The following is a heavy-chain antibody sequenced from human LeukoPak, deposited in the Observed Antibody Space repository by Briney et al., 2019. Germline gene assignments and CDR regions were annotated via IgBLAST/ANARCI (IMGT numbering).Heavy chain of an antibody. CDR3: ATNTTSSPWLDP. V-gene: IGHV4-61*01. CDR2: VYYAGTP. D-gene: IGHD6-6*01. Sequence: SETLSLTCSLSGGSVGDPFSYWTWIRQPPGKGLEWIGSVYYAGTPNYNSSLKGRVSISIDTSRNVISLEVSSVTAEDTAVYYCATNTTSSPWLDPWGQGTLVTVSS. CDR1: GGSVGDPFSY. J-gene: IGHJ5*02.